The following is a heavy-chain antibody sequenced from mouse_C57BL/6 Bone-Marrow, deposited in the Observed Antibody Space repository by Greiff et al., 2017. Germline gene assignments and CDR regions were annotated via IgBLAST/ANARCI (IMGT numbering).Heavy chain of an antibody. J-gene: IGHJ4*01. CDR1: GYTFTSYW. Sequence: QVQLQQPGAELVKPGASVKLSCKASGYTFTSYWMHWVKQRPGQGLVWIGMIHPNSGSTNYNEKFKSKATLTVDKSSSTAYMQLSSRTSEDSAVYYCARAGTNYAMDYWGQGTSVTVSS. V-gene: IGHV1-64*01. D-gene: IGHD4-1*01. CDR3: ARAGTNYAMDY. CDR2: IHPNSGST.